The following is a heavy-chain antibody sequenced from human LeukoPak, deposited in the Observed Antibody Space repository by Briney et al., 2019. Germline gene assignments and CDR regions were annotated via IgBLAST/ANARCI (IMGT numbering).Heavy chain of an antibody. CDR3: ARSGYCSGGSCYATGLFDY. CDR2: MYYSGST. J-gene: IGHJ4*02. Sequence: SETLSLTCTVSGGSISGYYWSWIRQPPGKGLEWIAYMYYSGSTIHNPSLKSRVTISVDTSKNQFSLNLSSVTAADTAVYYCARSGYCSGGSCYATGLFDYWGQGTLVTVSS. CDR1: GGSISGYY. V-gene: IGHV4-59*08. D-gene: IGHD2-15*01.